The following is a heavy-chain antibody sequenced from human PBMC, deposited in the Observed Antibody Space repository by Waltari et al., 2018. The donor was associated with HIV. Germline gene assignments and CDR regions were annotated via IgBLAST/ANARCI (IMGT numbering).Heavy chain of an antibody. D-gene: IGHD1-26*01. CDR3: ARVRRPSGSYYLSY. V-gene: IGHV1-8*01. CDR1: GYTFTSYD. Sequence: QVQLEQSGAEVKKPGASVKVSCKASGYTFTSYDIFWVRQATGQGLEWMGWMNPHRGTTAYAQKFQGRVTMTRNTSITTAYMELSSLGSEDTAGYYCARVRRPSGSYYLSYWGQGTLVTVSS. J-gene: IGHJ4*02. CDR2: MNPHRGTT.